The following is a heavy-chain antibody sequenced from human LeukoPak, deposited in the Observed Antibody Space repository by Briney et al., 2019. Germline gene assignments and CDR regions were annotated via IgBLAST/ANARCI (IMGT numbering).Heavy chain of an antibody. CDR3: AREKVREKRGSSGAAPYYYYYMDV. V-gene: IGHV4-59*10. J-gene: IGHJ6*03. CDR1: GGSFSNYY. D-gene: IGHD1-26*01. Sequence: SETLSLTCAVYGGSFSNYYWSWIRQPPGKGLEWIGRIYTSGSTNYNPSLKSRVTISVDKSKNQFSLKLSSVTAADTAVYYCAREKVREKRGSSGAAPYYYYYMDVWGKGTTVTVSS. CDR2: IYTSGST.